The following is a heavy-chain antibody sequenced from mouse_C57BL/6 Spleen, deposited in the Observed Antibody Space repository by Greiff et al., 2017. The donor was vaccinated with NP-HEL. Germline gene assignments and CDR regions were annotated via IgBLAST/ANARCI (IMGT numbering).Heavy chain of an antibody. D-gene: IGHD1-1*02. CDR2: IHPNSGST. Sequence: QVQLQQPGAELVKPGASVKLSCKASGYTFTSYWMHWVKQRPGQGLEWIGMIHPNSGSTNYNEKFKGKATLTVDKSSSTAYMQLSSLTSEDSAVYYCARGYGGNYVGFAYWGQGTLVTVSA. J-gene: IGHJ3*01. CDR1: GYTFTSYW. CDR3: ARGYGGNYVGFAY. V-gene: IGHV1-64*01.